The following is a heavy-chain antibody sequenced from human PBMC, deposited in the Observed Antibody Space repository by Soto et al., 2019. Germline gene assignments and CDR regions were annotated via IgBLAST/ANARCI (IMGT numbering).Heavy chain of an antibody. CDR1: GYPFGDYA. CDR2: IGPTEAHAP. Sequence: GGSLRLSCVASGYPFGDYAMRWVRQAPGKGLEWVSAIGPTEAHAPAYAASVKGRFTISRDNSRNILYLQMTNLRAEDTGVYYCAKDAIPYNGRDDAFDLWGQGTMVTVSS. D-gene: IGHD2-2*02. CDR3: AKDAIPYNGRDDAFDL. V-gene: IGHV3-23*01. J-gene: IGHJ3*01.